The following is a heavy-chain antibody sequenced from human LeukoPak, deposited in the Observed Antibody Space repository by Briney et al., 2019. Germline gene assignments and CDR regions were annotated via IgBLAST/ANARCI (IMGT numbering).Heavy chain of an antibody. Sequence: PSETLSLTCAVYGGSFSGYYWSWIRQPPGKGLEWIGEINHSGSTNYNPSLKSRVTISVDTSKNQFSLKLSSVTAADTAVYYCARDYYGSGSIDYWGQGTLVTVSP. J-gene: IGHJ4*02. CDR2: INHSGST. V-gene: IGHV4-34*01. CDR1: GGSFSGYY. D-gene: IGHD3-10*01. CDR3: ARDYYGSGSIDY.